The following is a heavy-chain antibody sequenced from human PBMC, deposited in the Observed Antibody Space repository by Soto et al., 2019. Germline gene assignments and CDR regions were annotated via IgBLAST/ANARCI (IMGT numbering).Heavy chain of an antibody. CDR2: ISSSSSYI. D-gene: IGHD6-6*01. V-gene: IGHV3-21*01. J-gene: IGHJ6*03. CDR3: ARDGSSSGFYYYYMDV. Sequence: EVQLVESGGGLVKPGGSLRLSCAASGFTFSSYSMNWVRQAPGKGLEWVSSISSSSSYIYYADSVKGRFTISRDNAKNSLSLQMNSLRAEDTAVYYCARDGSSSGFYYYYMDVWGKGTTVTVSS. CDR1: GFTFSSYS.